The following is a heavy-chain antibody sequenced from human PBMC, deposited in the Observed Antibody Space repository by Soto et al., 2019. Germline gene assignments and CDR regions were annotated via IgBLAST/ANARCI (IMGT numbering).Heavy chain of an antibody. V-gene: IGHV1-18*01. J-gene: IGHJ3*02. CDR3: ASNLYYYDSSGYRPPDAFDI. D-gene: IGHD3-22*01. CDR1: GYTFTSYG. CDR2: ISAYNGNT. Sequence: GASVKVSCKASGYTFTSYGISWVRQAPGQGLEWMGWISAYNGNTNYAQKLQGRVTMTTDTSTSTAYMELRSLRSDDTAVYYCASNLYYYDSSGYRPPDAFDIWG.